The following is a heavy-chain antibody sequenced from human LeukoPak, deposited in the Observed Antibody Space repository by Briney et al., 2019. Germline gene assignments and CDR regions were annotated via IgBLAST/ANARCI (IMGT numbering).Heavy chain of an antibody. CDR3: ARDYYDSSGYYNYYYYYSMDV. CDR1: GFTFSSYG. J-gene: IGHJ6*02. CDR2: IWYDGSNK. V-gene: IGHV3-33*01. Sequence: PGGSLRLSCAASGFTFSSYGMHWVRQAPGKGLEWVAVIWYDGSNKYYADSVKGRFTISRDNSKNTLYLQMSSLRAEDTAVYYCARDYYDSSGYYNYYYYYSMDVWGQGTTVTVSS. D-gene: IGHD3-22*01.